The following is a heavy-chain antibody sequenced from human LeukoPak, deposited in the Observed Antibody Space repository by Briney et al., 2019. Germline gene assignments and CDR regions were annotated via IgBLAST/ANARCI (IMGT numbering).Heavy chain of an antibody. V-gene: IGHV3-48*03. J-gene: IGHJ4*02. Sequence: PGGSLRLSCAASGFTFSSYEMNWVRQAPGKGLEWVSYISSSGTTIYYADSVKGRFTVSRDNAKNSLYLQMNSLRAEDTAVYYCAREDGYNSKLWDYWGQGTLVTVSS. CDR1: GFTFSSYE. D-gene: IGHD5-24*01. CDR2: ISSSGTTI. CDR3: AREDGYNSKLWDY.